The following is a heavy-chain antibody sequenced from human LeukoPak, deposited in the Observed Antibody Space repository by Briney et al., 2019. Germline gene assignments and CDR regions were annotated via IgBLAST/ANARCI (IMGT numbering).Heavy chain of an antibody. CDR2: ISGSSSTI. D-gene: IGHD4-23*01. V-gene: IGHV3-48*04. Sequence: PGGSLRLSCAASGFTFSSYSMNWVRQAPGKGLEWVSCISGSSSTIYYADSVKGRFTISRDNAKNSLCLQMNSLRAEDTAVYYCARGNYGGNIDYWGQGTLVTVSS. CDR3: ARGNYGGNIDY. J-gene: IGHJ4*02. CDR1: GFTFSSYS.